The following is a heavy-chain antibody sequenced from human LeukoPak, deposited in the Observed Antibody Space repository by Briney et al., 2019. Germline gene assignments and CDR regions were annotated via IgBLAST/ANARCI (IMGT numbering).Heavy chain of an antibody. V-gene: IGHV3-64D*06. CDR3: VKAAIVVVITANFDY. Sequence: GGSLRLSCQTSGFTFGNYAMSWVRQAQGKELEWISAISTNGVNTYYADSVKGRFTISRDNSKNTLYLQMSSLRAEDTAVYYCVKAAIVVVITANFDYWGRGTLVTVSS. CDR2: ISTNGVNT. CDR1: GFTFGNYA. D-gene: IGHD3-22*01. J-gene: IGHJ4*02.